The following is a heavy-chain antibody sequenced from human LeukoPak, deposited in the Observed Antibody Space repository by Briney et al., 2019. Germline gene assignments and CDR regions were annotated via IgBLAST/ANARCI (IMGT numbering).Heavy chain of an antibody. Sequence: SEALSLTCTVSGGAISSYYWSWIRQPPGKGLEWIGYIYYSGSTNYNPSLKSRVTISVDTSKNQFSLKLSSVTAADTAVYYCARGTYSQTDAFDIWGQGTMVTVSS. CDR3: ARGTYSQTDAFDI. CDR1: GGAISSYY. D-gene: IGHD1-1*01. V-gene: IGHV4-59*08. CDR2: IYYSGST. J-gene: IGHJ3*02.